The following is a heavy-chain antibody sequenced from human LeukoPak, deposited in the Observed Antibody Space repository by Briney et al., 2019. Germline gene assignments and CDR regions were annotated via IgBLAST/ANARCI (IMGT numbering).Heavy chain of an antibody. CDR1: GYTFTSYA. D-gene: IGHD2-2*01. Sequence: ASVKVSCKASGYTFTSYAMHWVRQAPGQRLEWMGWISAYNGNTNYAQKLQGRVTMTTDTSTSTAYMELRSLRSDDTAVYYCARVYQLANQVLDYWGQGTLVTVSS. CDR3: ARVYQLANQVLDY. CDR2: ISAYNGNT. V-gene: IGHV1-18*01. J-gene: IGHJ4*02.